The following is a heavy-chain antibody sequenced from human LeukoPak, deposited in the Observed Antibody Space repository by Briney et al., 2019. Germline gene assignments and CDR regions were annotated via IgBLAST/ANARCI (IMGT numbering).Heavy chain of an antibody. CDR2: ITGSGGST. V-gene: IGHV3-23*01. D-gene: IGHD3-22*01. Sequence: PGGSLRLSCAASGFTFSTYAMTWVRQGPGKGLEWVSAITGSGGSTYYADSVKGRFTISRDNSKNTLYLQMNSLRAEDTAVYYCAREVYDSSGYGEFFDYWGQGTLVTVSS. CDR3: AREVYDSSGYGEFFDY. J-gene: IGHJ4*02. CDR1: GFTFSTYA.